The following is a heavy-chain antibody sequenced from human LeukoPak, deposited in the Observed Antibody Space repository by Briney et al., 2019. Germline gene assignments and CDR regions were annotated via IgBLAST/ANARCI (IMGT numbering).Heavy chain of an antibody. D-gene: IGHD6-13*01. V-gene: IGHV1-46*01. J-gene: IGHJ4*02. CDR2: INPSGGST. Sequence: ASVKVSCKASGYTFTSYYMHWVRQAPGQGLEWMGIINPSGGSTSYAQKFQGRVTMTRDMSTSTVYMELSSLRSEDTAVYYCARDVGYSSSWSYFDYWGQGTLVTVFS. CDR1: GYTFTSYY. CDR3: ARDVGYSSSWSYFDY.